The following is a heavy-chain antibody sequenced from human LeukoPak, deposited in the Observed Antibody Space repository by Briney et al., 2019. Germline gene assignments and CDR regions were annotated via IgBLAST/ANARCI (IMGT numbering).Heavy chain of an antibody. CDR2: INDSGST. V-gene: IGHV4-34*01. CDR3: ARAYSYGLKVPS. J-gene: IGHJ3*01. D-gene: IGHD5-18*01. Sequence: SETLSLTCAVYGGSFSNYYWSWIRQPPGKGLEWIGEINDSGSTNYNPSLKSRVTTSVDTSKNQFSLKLSSVTAADSAVYYCARAYSYGLKVPSWGQGTTVTVSS. CDR1: GGSFSNYY.